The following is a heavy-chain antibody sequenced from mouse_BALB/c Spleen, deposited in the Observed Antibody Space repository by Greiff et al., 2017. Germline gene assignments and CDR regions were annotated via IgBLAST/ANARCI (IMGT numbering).Heavy chain of an antibody. CDR1: GFTFSDFY. CDR3: ARDGGFYRYEGDWYFDV. D-gene: IGHD2-14*01. CDR2: SRNKANDYTT. Sequence: EVKLMESGGGLVQPGGSLRLSCATSGFTFSDFYMEWVRQPPGKRLEWIAASRNKANDYTTEYSASVKGRFIVSRDTSQSILYLQMNALRAEDTAIYYCARDGGFYRYEGDWYFDVWGAGTTVTVSS. V-gene: IGHV7-1*02. J-gene: IGHJ1*01.